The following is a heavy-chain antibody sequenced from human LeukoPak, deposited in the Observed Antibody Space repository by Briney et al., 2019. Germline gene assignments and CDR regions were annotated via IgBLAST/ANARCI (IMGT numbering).Heavy chain of an antibody. V-gene: IGHV4-59*08. CDR1: GGSISSYY. D-gene: IGHD1-26*01. J-gene: IGHJ5*02. CDR2: IYYSGST. Sequence: SSETLSLTCTVPGGSISSYYWSWIRQPPGKGLEWIGYIYYSGSTNYNPSLKSRVTISVDTSKNQFSLKLSSVTAADTAVYYCARHYPGSEGWFDPWGQGTLVTVSS. CDR3: ARHYPGSEGWFDP.